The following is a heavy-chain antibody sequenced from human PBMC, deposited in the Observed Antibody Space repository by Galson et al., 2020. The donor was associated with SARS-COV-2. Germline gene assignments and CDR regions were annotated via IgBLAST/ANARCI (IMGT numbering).Heavy chain of an antibody. V-gene: IGHV3-30*18. J-gene: IGHJ6*02. D-gene: IGHD5-12*01. Sequence: GESLKISCAASGFTFGAYGMHWVRQAPGKGLEWVSVMSHDGFNKYYADSVKGRFTVSRDNSKNTLYLQMNSLRTEDTAVYYCAKDRSDGYNSYAYYGMDVWGQGTTVTVSS. CDR3: AKDRSDGYNSYAYYGMDV. CDR1: GFTFGAYG. CDR2: MSHDGFNK.